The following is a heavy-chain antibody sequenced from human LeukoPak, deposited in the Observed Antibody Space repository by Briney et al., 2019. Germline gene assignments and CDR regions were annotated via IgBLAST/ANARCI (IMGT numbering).Heavy chain of an antibody. V-gene: IGHV3-30*02. CDR3: AKDLGVGSTSFYFDY. CDR1: GFTFSSYG. CDR2: IRYDGGNK. Sequence: PGGSLRLSCAASGFTFSSYGMHWVRQAPGKGLEWVAFIRYDGGNKYYADSVKGRFTISRDNSKNTLYLQMNSLRAEDTAVYYCAKDLGVGSTSFYFDYWGQGTLVTVSS. J-gene: IGHJ4*02. D-gene: IGHD2-2*01.